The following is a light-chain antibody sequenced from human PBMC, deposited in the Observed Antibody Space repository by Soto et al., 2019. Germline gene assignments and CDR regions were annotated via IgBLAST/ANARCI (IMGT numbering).Light chain of an antibody. Sequence: QAVVTQEPSLTVSPGGTVTLTCASSTGAVTSGYYPNWFQQKPGQAPRALIYNTDNKHSWTPARFPGSLLGGKAALTLSGVQPEDEGDYYCLLHSGDVWMFGGGTKLTVL. CDR3: LLHSGDVWM. CDR1: TGAVTSGYY. V-gene: IGLV7-43*01. CDR2: NTD. J-gene: IGLJ3*02.